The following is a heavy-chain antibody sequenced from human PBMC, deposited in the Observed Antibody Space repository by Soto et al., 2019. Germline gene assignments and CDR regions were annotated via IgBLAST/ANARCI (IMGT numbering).Heavy chain of an antibody. V-gene: IGHV4-4*02. CDR2: IYHSGST. Sequence: QVQLQESSPGLVKPSGTLSLTCAVSGGSISNNNWWSWVRQPPGKGLEWIGEIYHSGSTNYNPSLKSRVTISVDKSKNQFSLKLSSVTAADTAVYYCAREIVLVPAAKDYYGMDVWGQGTTVTVSS. J-gene: IGHJ6*02. CDR3: AREIVLVPAAKDYYGMDV. CDR1: GGSISNNNW. D-gene: IGHD2-2*01.